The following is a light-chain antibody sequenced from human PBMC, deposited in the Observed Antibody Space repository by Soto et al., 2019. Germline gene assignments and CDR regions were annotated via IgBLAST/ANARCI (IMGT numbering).Light chain of an antibody. CDR3: QQYNIWPRT. CDR2: DAS. CDR1: QSVSSY. Sequence: EFVLRQSPGTLSLSPGERATLSCRASQSVSSYLAWYQQKPGQAPRLLIYDASNRATGIPARFSGSGSGTEFSLTISSLQSEDFAVYYCQQYNIWPRTFGQGTKVDIK. V-gene: IGKV3D-15*01. J-gene: IGKJ1*01.